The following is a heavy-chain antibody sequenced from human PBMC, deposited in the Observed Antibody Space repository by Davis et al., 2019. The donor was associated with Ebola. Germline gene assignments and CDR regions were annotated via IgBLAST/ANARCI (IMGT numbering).Heavy chain of an antibody. Sequence: GGSLRLSCAASGFSFSDKYMSWVRRAPGKGLEWVSTLGLSADTYYADSVKGRFTISRDNSKNTLHLQMNSLRVEDTAIYYCAKDTSNVWFDVWGQGTMVTVSS. CDR3: AKDTSNVWFDV. J-gene: IGHJ3*01. V-gene: IGHV3-23*01. CDR2: LGLSADT. CDR1: GFSFSDKY. D-gene: IGHD6-19*01.